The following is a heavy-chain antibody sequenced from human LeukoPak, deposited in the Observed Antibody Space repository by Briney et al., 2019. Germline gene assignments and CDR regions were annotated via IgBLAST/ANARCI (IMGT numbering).Heavy chain of an antibody. Sequence: GGSLRLSCAASGFTFSNYAMTWVRQAPGKGLEWVSAVSGSGGTTYYADSVKGRFTISRDNSKNTLYLQMNGLRAEDTAVYYCATAWGEILFSYYYYMDVWGKGTTVTVSS. D-gene: IGHD1-26*01. V-gene: IGHV3-23*01. CDR2: VSGSGGTT. CDR3: ATAWGEILFSYYYYMDV. CDR1: GFTFSNYA. J-gene: IGHJ6*03.